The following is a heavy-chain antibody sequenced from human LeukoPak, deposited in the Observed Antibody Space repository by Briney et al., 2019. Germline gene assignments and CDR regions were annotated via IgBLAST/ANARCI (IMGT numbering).Heavy chain of an antibody. Sequence: GSLRLSCAASGFTFNAYWMTWVRQAPGEGLEWVANIKQDGSEEYYVDSVRGRFTISRDNAENSLDLQMTSLRAEDTAVYYCARATSAWYGTYFDFWGQGTLVTVTS. CDR3: ARATSAWYGTYFDF. D-gene: IGHD6-19*01. V-gene: IGHV3-7*04. CDR1: GFTFNAYW. J-gene: IGHJ4*02. CDR2: IKQDGSEE.